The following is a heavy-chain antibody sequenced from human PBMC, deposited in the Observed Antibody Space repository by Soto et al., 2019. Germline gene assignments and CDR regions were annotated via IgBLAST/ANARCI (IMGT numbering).Heavy chain of an antibody. CDR1: GFTFSAYW. Sequence: GGSLRLSCAASGFTFSAYWMSWVRQAPGKGLEWVANIKKDGSESYYVDSVRGRFSISRDNAKNSLYLQMNSLRVEDTAVYYCASTHDDFWSGYYYFNYWGLGTLVTVPQ. J-gene: IGHJ4*02. D-gene: IGHD3-3*01. V-gene: IGHV3-7*01. CDR2: IKKDGSES. CDR3: ASTHDDFWSGYYYFNY.